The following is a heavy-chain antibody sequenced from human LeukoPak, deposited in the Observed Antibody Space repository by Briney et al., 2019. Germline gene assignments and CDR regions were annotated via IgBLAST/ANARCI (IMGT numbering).Heavy chain of an antibody. V-gene: IGHV4-61*05. J-gene: IGHJ4*02. CDR3: ARGYCSSTSCYGGSY. Sequence: SETLSLTCTVSGGSISSSSYYWGWIRQPPGKGLEWIGYIYYSGSTNYNPSLKSRVTISVDTSKNQFSLKLSSVTAADTAVYYCARGYCSSTSCYGGSYWGQGTLVTVS. CDR2: IYYSGST. D-gene: IGHD2-2*01. CDR1: GGSISSSSYY.